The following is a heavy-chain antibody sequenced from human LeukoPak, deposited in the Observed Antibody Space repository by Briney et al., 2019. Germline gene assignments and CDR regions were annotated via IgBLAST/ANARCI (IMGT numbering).Heavy chain of an antibody. CDR2: INHSGST. Sequence: SENLSLNCAVYGGSFSGYYWSWIRQPPGKGLEWIGEINHSGSTNYNPSLKSRVTISVDTSKNQFSLKLSSVTAADTAVYYCARGRSAFDIWGQGTMVTVSS. V-gene: IGHV4-34*01. CDR3: ARGRSAFDI. J-gene: IGHJ3*02. CDR1: GGSFSGYY.